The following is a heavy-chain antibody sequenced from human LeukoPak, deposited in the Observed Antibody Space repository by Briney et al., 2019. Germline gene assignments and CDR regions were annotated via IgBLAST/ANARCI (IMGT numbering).Heavy chain of an antibody. J-gene: IGHJ2*01. D-gene: IGHD2-21*02. CDR1: GFTLSNYD. V-gene: IGHV3-13*04. Sequence: GGSLRLSCAASGFTLSNYDLHWVRQATGKGLEWVSAVDTAGNTYFPGSARGRFTISRDNAENSLYLQMNSLGAGDTAMYYCAREGFCGGDCPGYFDLWGRGTLVTVSS. CDR3: AREGFCGGDCPGYFDL. CDR2: VDTAGNT.